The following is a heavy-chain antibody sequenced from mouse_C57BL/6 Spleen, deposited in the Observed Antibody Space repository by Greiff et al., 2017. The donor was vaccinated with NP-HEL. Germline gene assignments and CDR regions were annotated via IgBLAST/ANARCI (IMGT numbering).Heavy chain of an antibody. CDR3: ARDDYEYYAMDY. Sequence: DVQLQESGPGLVKPSQSLSLTCSVTGYSITSGYYWNWIRQFPGNKLEWMGYISYDGSNNYNPSLKNRISITRDTSKNQFFLKLNSVTTEDTATYYCARDDYEYYAMDYWGQGTSVTVSS. CDR2: ISYDGSN. V-gene: IGHV3-6*01. CDR1: GYSITSGYY. J-gene: IGHJ4*01. D-gene: IGHD2-4*01.